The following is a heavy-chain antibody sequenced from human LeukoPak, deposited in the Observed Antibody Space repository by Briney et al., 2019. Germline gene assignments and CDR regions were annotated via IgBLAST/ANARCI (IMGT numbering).Heavy chain of an antibody. CDR3: ATSLGPLTEY. J-gene: IGHJ4*02. D-gene: IGHD7-27*01. CDR1: GLAFSSNW. Sequence: GGSLRLSCAASGLAFSSNWMHWVRQTPGKGLVWVSRINSGGSGTSYAASVEGRFTISRDNAKNTLYLQMNSLRVEDTAVYYCATSLGPLTEYWGQGTLVTVSS. CDR2: INSGGSGT. V-gene: IGHV3-74*01.